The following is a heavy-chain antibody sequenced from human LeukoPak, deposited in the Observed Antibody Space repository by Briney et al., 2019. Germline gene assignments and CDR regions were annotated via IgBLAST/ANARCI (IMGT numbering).Heavy chain of an antibody. CDR2: IRYDGTSK. J-gene: IGHJ4*02. Sequence: GGSLRLSCAASGFTFSSYGTHWVRQAPGKGLEWVAFIRYDGTSKYYADSVKGRFAISRDNSKNTLYLQMNSLRAEDTAVYYCAREYCSSSCYNGLDYWGQGTLVTVSS. D-gene: IGHD2-2*02. CDR1: GFTFSSYG. CDR3: AREYCSSSCYNGLDY. V-gene: IGHV3-30*02.